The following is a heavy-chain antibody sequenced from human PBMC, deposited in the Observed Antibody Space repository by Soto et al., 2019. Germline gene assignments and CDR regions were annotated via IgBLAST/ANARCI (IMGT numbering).Heavy chain of an antibody. V-gene: IGHV5-51*01. Sequence: SQPLSYERPVYSYCRYRFWRVRQIPGKGLEWMGIIYPGDSGTRYSPSFQGQVTISADKSISTAYLQWSSLKASDTAMYYCARSVALTRYYNYGMDVWGKGTTVTVSS. CDR1: VYSYCRYR. J-gene: IGHJ6*04. CDR3: ARSVALTRYYNYGMDV. CDR2: IYPGDSGT. D-gene: IGHD7-27*01.